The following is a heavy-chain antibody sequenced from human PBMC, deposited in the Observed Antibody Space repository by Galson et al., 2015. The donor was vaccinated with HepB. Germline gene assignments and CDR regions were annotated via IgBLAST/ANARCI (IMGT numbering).Heavy chain of an antibody. CDR2: IYSGGST. Sequence: SLRLSCAASGFSVSTNYMNWVRQAPGKGLEWVSGIYSGGSTSYADSLTGRFTISRDNSKNTLYLQMNSLRAEDTAVYYCARGLKSVRGYYDLWRGYDYYYYYYMDVWGKGTTVTVSS. CDR3: ARGLKSVRGYYDLWRGYDYYYYYYMDV. V-gene: IGHV3-53*01. CDR1: GFSVSTNY. D-gene: IGHD3-3*01. J-gene: IGHJ6*03.